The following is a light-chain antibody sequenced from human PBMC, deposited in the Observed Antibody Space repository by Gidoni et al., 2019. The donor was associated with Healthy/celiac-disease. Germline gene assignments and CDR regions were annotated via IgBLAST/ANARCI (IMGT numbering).Light chain of an antibody. Sequence: IVMTPSPATLSVSPGERATLSCRASRSVSSNLAWYQQKPGQAPRLLIYGASTRATGIPARFSGSGSGTEFTLTISSLQSEDFAVYYCQQYNNWPPRYTFGQGTKLEIK. V-gene: IGKV3-15*01. CDR1: RSVSSN. CDR3: QQYNNWPPRYT. CDR2: GAS. J-gene: IGKJ2*01.